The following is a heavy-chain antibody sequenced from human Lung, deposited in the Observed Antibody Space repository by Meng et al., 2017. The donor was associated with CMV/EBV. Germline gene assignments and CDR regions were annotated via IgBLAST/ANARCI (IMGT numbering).Heavy chain of an antibody. J-gene: IGHJ6*02. CDR3: ARVKRYCTGGTCSSTGYYRMDV. Sequence: SVXVSXXASGYNFTGYYIHWVRQAPGQGLEWMGWINPNSGGTNYAQKFQGRITMTGDTSITTAYMELSRLRSDDMAVYHCARVKRYCTGGTCSSTGYYRMDVWGREXTVTVSS. CDR1: GYNFTGYY. CDR2: INPNSGGT. D-gene: IGHD2-15*01. V-gene: IGHV1-2*02.